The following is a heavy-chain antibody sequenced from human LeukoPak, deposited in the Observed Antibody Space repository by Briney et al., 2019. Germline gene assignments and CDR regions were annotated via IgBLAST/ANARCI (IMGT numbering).Heavy chain of an antibody. Sequence: PSETLSLTCTVSGGPISSSSYYWGWIRQPPGKGLEWIGSIYYGGSTYYNPSLKSRVTISVDTSKNQFSLKLSSVTAADTAVYYCARYFGTTGTPNYWGQGTLVTVSS. V-gene: IGHV4-39*01. J-gene: IGHJ4*02. CDR3: ARYFGTTGTPNY. CDR1: GGPISSSSYY. CDR2: IYYGGST. D-gene: IGHD1-1*01.